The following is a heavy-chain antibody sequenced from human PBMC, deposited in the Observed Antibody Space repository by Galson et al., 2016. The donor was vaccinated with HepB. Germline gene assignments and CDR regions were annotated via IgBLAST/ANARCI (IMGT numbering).Heavy chain of an antibody. CDR1: GFSLGPSDVG. CDR2: IYWDDDK. J-gene: IGHJ4*02. V-gene: IGHV2-5*02. D-gene: IGHD3-10*01. CDR3: AHRRSNNFGSGSYDF. Sequence: PALVKPTQTLTLTCTFSGFSLGPSDVGVGWIRQPPGKALEWLALIYWDDDKRYSPSLKSRLIITKDTSKNQVVLTMTNVDPADTCTYFCAHRRSNNFGSGSYDFWGQGTLVTVSS.